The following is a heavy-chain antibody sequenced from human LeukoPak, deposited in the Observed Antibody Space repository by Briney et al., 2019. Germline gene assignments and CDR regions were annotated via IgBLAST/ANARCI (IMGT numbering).Heavy chain of an antibody. CDR2: IIPIFGTT. J-gene: IGHJ3*02. CDR3: AKSLESSAYYYVQYDAFDI. V-gene: IGHV1-69*06. CDR1: GGTFSSYD. Sequence: GSSVKVSCKASGGTFSSYDITWVRQAPGQGLEWMGRIIPIFGTTDYAQKFQGRVTITADKSTSTAYMELSSLRSEDTAMYYCAKSLESSAYYYVQYDAFDIWGQGTVVTVSS. D-gene: IGHD3-22*01.